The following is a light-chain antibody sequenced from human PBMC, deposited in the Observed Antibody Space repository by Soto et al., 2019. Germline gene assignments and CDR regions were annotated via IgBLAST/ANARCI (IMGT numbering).Light chain of an antibody. CDR1: QGIRNE. V-gene: IGKV1-6*01. Sequence: AIQMTQSPSSVSASVGDRVTITWRASQGIRNEFGWYQQKPGKAPKLLIYSASSLQSGVPSRVSGSGSGTDFILTISGLQPEEFATYFCLQYFTYPRTFGQGTKV. J-gene: IGKJ1*01. CDR3: LQYFTYPRT. CDR2: SAS.